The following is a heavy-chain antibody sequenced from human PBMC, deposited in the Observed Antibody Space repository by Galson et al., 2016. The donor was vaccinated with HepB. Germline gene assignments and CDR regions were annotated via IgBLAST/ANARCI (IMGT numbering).Heavy chain of an antibody. D-gene: IGHD3-16*01. J-gene: IGHJ3*01. V-gene: IGHV1-18*01. CDR3: ARDGAILWLAVTAFDV. CDR2: ISAYNGDT. Sequence: SVKVSCKASGYTFSDYGIAWVRQAPGQGLEWMGWISAYNGDTNYRQKFQGRVSMTTDTSTSTAYMELRSLRSDDTAVYYCARDGAILWLAVTAFDVWGQGTLVTVSS. CDR1: GYTFSDYG.